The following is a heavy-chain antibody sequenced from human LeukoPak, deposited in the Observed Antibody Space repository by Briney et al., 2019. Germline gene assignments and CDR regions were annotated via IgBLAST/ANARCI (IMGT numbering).Heavy chain of an antibody. CDR3: VRQWMRDSGAYYDFHH. Sequence: PSETLSLTCTVSGGSISSSNYYWGWIRQPPGKGLEWIGTIYYRGSAYYNPSLKSRVTISVDTSKNQFSLKLSSVTAADTAVCYCVRQWMRDSGAYYDFHHWGQGTLVTVST. CDR2: IYYRGSA. D-gene: IGHD3-22*01. CDR1: GGSISSSNYY. V-gene: IGHV4-39*01. J-gene: IGHJ4*02.